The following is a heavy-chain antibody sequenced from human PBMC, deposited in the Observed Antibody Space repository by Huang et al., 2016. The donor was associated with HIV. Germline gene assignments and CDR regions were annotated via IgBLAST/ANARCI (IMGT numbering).Heavy chain of an antibody. CDR2: NSPGFGTA. J-gene: IGHJ6*03. V-gene: IGHV1-69*13. Sequence: QVQLVQSGAEVKKPGSSVKVSCKASGGTFSSYAVSWVRQAPGQGLEWMGGNSPGFGTANYTQKFQGRLRITAVESTSTAYMELSGLRSEDTAIYYCARGKCPNGVCYSLPFYYYYMDVWGKGTTVTVSS. D-gene: IGHD2-8*01. CDR1: GGTFSSYA. CDR3: ARGKCPNGVCYSLPFYYYYMDV.